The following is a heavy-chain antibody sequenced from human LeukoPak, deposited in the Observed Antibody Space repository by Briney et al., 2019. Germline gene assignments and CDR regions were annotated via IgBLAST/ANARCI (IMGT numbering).Heavy chain of an antibody. CDR2: IKQDGSEK. V-gene: IGHV3-7*01. D-gene: IGHD2-15*01. CDR3: AREGYCSGGSCYFDY. Sequence: GGSLRLSCAASGFTFSSYAMSWVRQAPGKGLEWVANIKQDGSEKYYVDSVKGRFTISRDNAKNSLYLQMTSLRAEDTAVYYCAREGYCSGGSCYFDYWGQGTLVTVSS. CDR1: GFTFSSYA. J-gene: IGHJ4*02.